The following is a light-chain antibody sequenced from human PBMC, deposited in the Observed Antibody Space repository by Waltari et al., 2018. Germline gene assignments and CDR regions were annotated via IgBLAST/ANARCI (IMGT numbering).Light chain of an antibody. CDR1: GLRTFY. J-gene: IGLJ1*01. CDR2: VED. Sequence: SSEMTQEPAVSVALGQTVRITCQGGGLRTFYANWYHQKPGQAPLLVIYVEDNRPSGIRDRFSGSRSGNTAFLTLSGARAEDEADYYCNTRDISGDHLVFGSGTKVTVL. V-gene: IGLV3-19*01. CDR3: NTRDISGDHLV.